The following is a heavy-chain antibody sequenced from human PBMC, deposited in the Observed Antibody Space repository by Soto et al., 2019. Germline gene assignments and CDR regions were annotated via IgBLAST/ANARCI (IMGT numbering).Heavy chain of an antibody. CDR1: GFTFSSYS. Sequence: GGSLRLSCAASGFTFSSYSMNWVRQAPGKGLEWVSSISSSSSYIYYADSVKGRCTISRDNAKNSLYLQMNSLRAEDTAVYYCARDDSSSSFDYWGQGTLVTVSS. CDR2: ISSSSSYI. J-gene: IGHJ4*02. V-gene: IGHV3-21*01. CDR3: ARDDSSSSFDY. D-gene: IGHD6-6*01.